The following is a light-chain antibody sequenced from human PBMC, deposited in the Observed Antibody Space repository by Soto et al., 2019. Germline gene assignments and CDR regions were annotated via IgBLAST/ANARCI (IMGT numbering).Light chain of an antibody. Sequence: QSVLTXPASVSGSPGQSITISCTGTSSDVGSYNLVSWYQQHPGKAPKLMIYEVSKRPSGVSNRFSGSKSGNTAPLTISGLQAEDEADYYCCSYAGSSTYVFGTGTKVTVL. V-gene: IGLV2-23*02. CDR2: EVS. J-gene: IGLJ1*01. CDR3: CSYAGSSTYV. CDR1: SSDVGSYNL.